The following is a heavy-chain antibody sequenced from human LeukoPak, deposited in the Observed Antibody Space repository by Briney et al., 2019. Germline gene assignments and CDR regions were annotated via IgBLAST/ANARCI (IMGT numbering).Heavy chain of an antibody. J-gene: IGHJ3*02. Sequence: GRSLRLSCAASGFIFDDYAMHWVRQAPGEGLEWVSGISWNSDSIAYADSVRGRFTVSRDNAKNSLYLQMNSLRAEDTALYYCAKDIGAGDYYGSESYSEAFDIWGQGTMVTVSS. D-gene: IGHD3-10*01. V-gene: IGHV3-9*01. CDR3: AKDIGAGDYYGSESYSEAFDI. CDR1: GFIFDDYA. CDR2: ISWNSDSI.